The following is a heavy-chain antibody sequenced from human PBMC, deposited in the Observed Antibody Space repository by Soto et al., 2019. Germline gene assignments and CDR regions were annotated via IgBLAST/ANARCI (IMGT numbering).Heavy chain of an antibody. V-gene: IGHV5-51*01. CDR3: MRPYGDSYYFYYGMDV. D-gene: IGHD2-21*02. CDR2: INPDDSDT. J-gene: IGHJ6*01. Sequence: PGESLKISCEGYGFIFSKYEIGWVRQMPGKGLEWMGIINPDDSDTTYGPSFQGQVTISADKSINTAYLQWTSLKASDTAIYYCMRPYGDSYYFYYGMDVWGPGTTVTVSS. CDR1: GFIFSKYE.